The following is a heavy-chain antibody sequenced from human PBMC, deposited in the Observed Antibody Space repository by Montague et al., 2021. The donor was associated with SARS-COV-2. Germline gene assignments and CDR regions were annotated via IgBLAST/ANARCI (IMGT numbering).Heavy chain of an antibody. CDR1: GGSISGFY. Sequence: SETLSLTCTVSGGSISGFYWCWIRQPPGTGLELIGYIYYSGSTKYNPSLESRVAVSVDRPTNQVSLKLTSVTAADTAVYYCARLLRSCTNGVCRTYYYALDVWGQGTTVTVSS. CDR3: ARLLRSCTNGVCRTYYYALDV. CDR2: IYYSGST. V-gene: IGHV4-59*01. J-gene: IGHJ6*02. D-gene: IGHD2-8*01.